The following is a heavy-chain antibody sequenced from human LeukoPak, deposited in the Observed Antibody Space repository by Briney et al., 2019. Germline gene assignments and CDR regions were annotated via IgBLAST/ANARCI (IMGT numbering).Heavy chain of an antibody. CDR3: AREREDCSSSSCYEEFDC. Sequence: GGSLRLSCVASGFTFSSYEMIWIRQAPGKGLEWVSYIRGSGSTTYYADSVRGRFTTSRDNAENSLYLQMNNLRAEDTAIYYCAREREDCSSSSCYEEFDCWGQGTLVTVSS. J-gene: IGHJ4*02. CDR1: GFTFSSYE. D-gene: IGHD2-2*01. CDR2: IRGSGSTT. V-gene: IGHV3-48*03.